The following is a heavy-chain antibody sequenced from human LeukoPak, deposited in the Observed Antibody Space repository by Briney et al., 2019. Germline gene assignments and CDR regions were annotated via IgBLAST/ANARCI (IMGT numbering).Heavy chain of an antibody. V-gene: IGHV3-23*01. CDR3: AKASPGITMVRGVIYYFDY. CDR1: GFTFSSYA. D-gene: IGHD3-10*01. CDR2: ISGSGGGT. Sequence: PGGSLRLSCAASGFTFSSYAMSWVRQAPGKGLEWVSAISGSGGGTYYADSVKGRFTISRDNSKNTLYLQMNSLRAEDTAVYYCAKASPGITMVRGVIYYFDYWGQGTLVTVSS. J-gene: IGHJ4*02.